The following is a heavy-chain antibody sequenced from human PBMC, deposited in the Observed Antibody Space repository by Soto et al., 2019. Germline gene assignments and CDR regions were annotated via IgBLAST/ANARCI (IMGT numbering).Heavy chain of an antibody. V-gene: IGHV1-69*08. CDR2: IIPILGIA. J-gene: IGHJ4*02. CDR3: AREESAAAMEFDY. D-gene: IGHD2-2*01. Sequence: QVQLVQSGAEVKKPGSSVKVSCKASGGTFSSYTISWVRQAPGQGLEWMGRIIPILGIANYAQKFQGRVTITADKSTSTAYMELSSLRSEDTAVYYCAREESAAAMEFDYWGQGPLVTVSS. CDR1: GGTFSSYT.